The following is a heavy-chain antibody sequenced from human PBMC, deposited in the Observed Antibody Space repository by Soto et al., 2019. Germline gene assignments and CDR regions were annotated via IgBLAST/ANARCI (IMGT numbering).Heavy chain of an antibody. Sequence: ASVKVSCKAPGGTFSSYAISWVRQAPGQGLEWMGGIIPIFGTANYAQKFQGRVTITADESTSTAYMELSSLRSEDTAVYYCASQGGLGGWGLPAPFYFDYWGQGTRVTVSS. CDR1: GGTFSSYA. V-gene: IGHV1-69*13. J-gene: IGHJ4*02. D-gene: IGHD1-26*01. CDR2: IIPIFGTA. CDR3: ASQGGLGGWGLPAPFYFDY.